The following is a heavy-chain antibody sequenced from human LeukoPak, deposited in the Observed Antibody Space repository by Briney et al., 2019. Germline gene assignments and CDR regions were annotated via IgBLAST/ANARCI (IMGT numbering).Heavy chain of an antibody. CDR1: GGSISGYH. Sequence: MSSETLSLTCTVTGGSISGYHWNWIRQSPGKGLEWIANIFYTGNADYNPSLKSRVTISLDTSKNEISLILSSVTAADTAVYYCARKTYCSGGRCYGENWFDPWGQGTLVTVSS. V-gene: IGHV4-59*08. D-gene: IGHD2-15*01. J-gene: IGHJ5*02. CDR2: IFYTGNA. CDR3: ARKTYCSGGRCYGENWFDP.